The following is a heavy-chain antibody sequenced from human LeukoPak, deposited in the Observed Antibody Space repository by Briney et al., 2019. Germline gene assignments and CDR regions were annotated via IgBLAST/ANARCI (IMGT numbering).Heavy chain of an antibody. V-gene: IGHV3-30*02. CDR3: ARDGNGYAGVDY. CDR2: IRYDGSNK. J-gene: IGHJ4*02. Sequence: PGGSLRLSCAASGFTFSSYGMHWVRQAPGKGLEWVAFIRYDGSNKYYADSVKGRFTITRDNSKNTLYLQMNSLRAEDTAVYYCARDGNGYAGVDYWGQGTLVTVSS. CDR1: GFTFSSYG. D-gene: IGHD5-18*01.